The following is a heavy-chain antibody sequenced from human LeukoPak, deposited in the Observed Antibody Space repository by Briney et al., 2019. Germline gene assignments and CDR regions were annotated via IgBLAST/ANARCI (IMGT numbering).Heavy chain of an antibody. J-gene: IGHJ5*02. CDR3: ARADDYGDYPRPNWFDP. V-gene: IGHV4-38-2*02. CDR1: GYSISSGYY. D-gene: IGHD4-17*01. CDR2: IYHSGST. Sequence: PSETLSLTCTVSGYSISSGYYWGWIRQPPGKGLEWIGSIYHSGSTYYNPSLKSRVTISVDTSKNQFSLKLSSVTAADTAVYYCARADDYGDYPRPNWFDPWGQGTLVTVSS.